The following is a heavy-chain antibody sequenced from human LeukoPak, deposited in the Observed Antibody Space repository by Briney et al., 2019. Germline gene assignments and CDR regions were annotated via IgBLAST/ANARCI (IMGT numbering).Heavy chain of an antibody. D-gene: IGHD3-22*01. J-gene: IGHJ4*02. CDR1: GGSISSGGYY. V-gene: IGHV4-31*03. Sequence: SETLSLTCTVSGGSISSGGYYWSWIRPHPGKGLEWIGYIYYSGSTYYNPSLKSRVTISVDTSKNQFSLKLSSVTAADTAVYYCARDSSGYNGFDYWGQGTLVTVSS. CDR3: ARDSSGYNGFDY. CDR2: IYYSGST.